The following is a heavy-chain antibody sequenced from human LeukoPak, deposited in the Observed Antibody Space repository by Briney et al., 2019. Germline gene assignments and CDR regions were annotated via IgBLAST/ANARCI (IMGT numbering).Heavy chain of an antibody. CDR2: IHTSGST. V-gene: IGHV4-4*07. Sequence: SETLSLTGTVSGGSISSYYWSWIRQPAGKGLEWIGRIHTSGSTNYNASLKSRVTISVDTSKNQFSLKLSSVTAADTAVYYCATGVRVGTTPYFDYWGQGTLVTVSS. CDR3: ATGVRVGTTPYFDY. D-gene: IGHD1-26*01. CDR1: GGSISSYY. J-gene: IGHJ4*02.